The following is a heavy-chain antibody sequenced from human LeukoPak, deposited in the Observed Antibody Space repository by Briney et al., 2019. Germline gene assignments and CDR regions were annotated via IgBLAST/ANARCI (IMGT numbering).Heavy chain of an antibody. CDR2: ISSSGSTI. Sequence: GGSLRLSCAASGFTFSSYEMSWVRQAPGKGLEWVSYISSSGSTIYYADSVKGRFTISRDNAKNSLYLQMNSLRAEDTAVYYCARTKDSSSWYPMDVWGKGTTVTISS. D-gene: IGHD6-13*01. V-gene: IGHV3-48*03. CDR1: GFTFSSYE. CDR3: ARTKDSSSWYPMDV. J-gene: IGHJ6*03.